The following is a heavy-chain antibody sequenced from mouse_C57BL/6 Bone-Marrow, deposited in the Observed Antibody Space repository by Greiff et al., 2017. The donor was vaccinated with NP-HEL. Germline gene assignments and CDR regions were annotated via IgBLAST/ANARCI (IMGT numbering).Heavy chain of an antibody. J-gene: IGHJ4*01. D-gene: IGHD1-1*01. CDR2: IYPRDGST. CDR3: VIYYYGSSPLYYAMDY. CDR1: GYTFTSYD. Sequence: QVQLKQSGPELVKPGASVKLSCKASGYTFTSYDINWVKQRPGQGLEWIGWIYPRDGSTKYNEKFKGKATLTVDTSSSTAYMELHSLTSEDSAVYFCVIYYYGSSPLYYAMDYWGQGTSVTVSS. V-gene: IGHV1-85*01.